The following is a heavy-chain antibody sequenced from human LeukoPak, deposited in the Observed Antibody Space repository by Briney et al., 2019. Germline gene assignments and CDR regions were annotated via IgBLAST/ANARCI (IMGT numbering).Heavy chain of an antibody. Sequence: GGSLRLSCAASGLTFSSYSKNWVRQAPGKGLEWVSSISSSSSYIYYADSVKGRFTISRDNAKNSLYLQMNSLRAEDTAVYYCASAQSSGSHSYWGQGTLVTVSS. J-gene: IGHJ4*02. D-gene: IGHD1-26*01. V-gene: IGHV3-21*01. CDR1: GLTFSSYS. CDR3: ASAQSSGSHSY. CDR2: ISSSSSYI.